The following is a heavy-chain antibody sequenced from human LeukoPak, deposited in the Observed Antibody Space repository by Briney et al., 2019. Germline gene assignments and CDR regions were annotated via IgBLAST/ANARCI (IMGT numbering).Heavy chain of an antibody. CDR3: ARVSVVRGVIITKFYYFDY. CDR1: GGSISSSNW. J-gene: IGHJ4*02. V-gene: IGHV4-4*02. Sequence: SETLSLTCAVSGGSISSSNWWSWVRQPPGKGLEWIGEIYHSGSTNYNPSLKSRVTKSVDKSKNQFSLKLSSVTAADTAVYYCARVSVVRGVIITKFYYFDYWGQGTLVTVSS. CDR2: IYHSGST. D-gene: IGHD3-10*01.